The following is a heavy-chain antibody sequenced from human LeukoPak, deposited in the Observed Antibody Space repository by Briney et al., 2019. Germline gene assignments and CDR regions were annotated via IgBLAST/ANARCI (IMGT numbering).Heavy chain of an antibody. V-gene: IGHV1-69*13. J-gene: IGHJ6*04. CDR3: ARSHSRVAATSGPRYYYYGIDV. Sequence: ASVKVSCKASGGTFSSYAISWVRQAPGQGLEWMGGIIPIFGTANYAQKFQGRVTITADESTSTAYMELSSLRSEDTAVYYCARSHSRVAATSGPRYYYYGIDVCGKGTTVTVSS. CDR1: GGTFSSYA. D-gene: IGHD2-15*01. CDR2: IIPIFGTA.